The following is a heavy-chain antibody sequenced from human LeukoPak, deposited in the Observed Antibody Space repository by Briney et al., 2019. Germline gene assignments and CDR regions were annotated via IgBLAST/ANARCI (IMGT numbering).Heavy chain of an antibody. Sequence: NPSETLSLTCTVSGGSISSYYWSWIRQPAGKGLEWIGRIYTSGGTTSNPSLKGRVTMSVDTSKNQFSLRLSSVTAADTAVYYCARDGYYYDSSGYLDYYYGMDVWGQGTTVTISS. J-gene: IGHJ6*02. V-gene: IGHV4-4*07. CDR3: ARDGYYYDSSGYLDYYYGMDV. CDR2: IYTSGGT. CDR1: GGSISSYY. D-gene: IGHD3-22*01.